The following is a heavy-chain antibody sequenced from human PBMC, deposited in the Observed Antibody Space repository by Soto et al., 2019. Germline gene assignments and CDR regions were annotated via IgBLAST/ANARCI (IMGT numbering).Heavy chain of an antibody. D-gene: IGHD3-10*01. CDR1: GFAFTNYW. Sequence: DVQLVESGGGVVQPGGSLRLSCAASGFTSGFAFTNYWMHWVRPAPGRGLVWVSRINIDGSITDYADSVKGRFTISSDSPKNTKYVQMDCLSVDGPAAYVCVSSLDRLWGWGQGTLVTVCS. CDR3: VSSLDRLWG. J-gene: IGHJ1*01. CDR2: INIDGSIT. V-gene: IGHV3-74*01.